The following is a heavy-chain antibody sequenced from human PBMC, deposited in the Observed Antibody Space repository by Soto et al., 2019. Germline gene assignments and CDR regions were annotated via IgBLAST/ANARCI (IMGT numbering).Heavy chain of an antibody. Sequence: QMQLHQWGAGPLKPSETLSLTCAVSGASISGYYWAWIRQSPGKGLEWIGEIDHSGSNNYNPSLKSRVTISIDMSKRQVSLKLNSVTAADTAVYYCARGGSSDWQVAFDIWGQGTMVTVSS. J-gene: IGHJ3*02. V-gene: IGHV4-34*01. D-gene: IGHD6-19*01. CDR2: IDHSGSN. CDR1: GASISGYY. CDR3: ARGGSSDWQVAFDI.